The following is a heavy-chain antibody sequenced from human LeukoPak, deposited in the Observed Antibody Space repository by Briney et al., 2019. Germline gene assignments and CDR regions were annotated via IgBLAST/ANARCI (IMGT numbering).Heavy chain of an antibody. CDR3: ARDRIKSGSYYFDY. V-gene: IGHV3-48*01. J-gene: IGHJ4*02. CDR2: ISGRSSTI. D-gene: IGHD1-26*01. CDR1: AFTFSDYS. Sequence: GGSLRLSCAASAFTFSDYSMNWVRQAPGKGLEWVSYISGRSSTIYYGNSVKDRFTISGDNAKNSMYLQIISLRAEDTAVDYCARDRIKSGSYYFDYWGGGTLVSVSS.